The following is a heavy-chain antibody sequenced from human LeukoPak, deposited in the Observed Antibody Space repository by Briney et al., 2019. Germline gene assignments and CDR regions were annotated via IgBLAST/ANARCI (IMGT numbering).Heavy chain of an antibody. CDR1: GFTFSSYS. CDR2: ISSSSSTI. J-gene: IGHJ4*02. Sequence: GGSLRLSCAASGFTFSSYSMNWVRQAPGKGLEWVSYISSSSSTIYYADSVKGRFTISRDNAKNSLYLQMNSLRAEDTAVYYCGRGLTGYGRLLYLWGQGTLVTVSS. CDR3: GRGLTGYGRLLYL. V-gene: IGHV3-48*01. D-gene: IGHD3-9*01.